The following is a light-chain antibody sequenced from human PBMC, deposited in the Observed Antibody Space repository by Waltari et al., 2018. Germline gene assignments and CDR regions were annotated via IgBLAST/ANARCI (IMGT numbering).Light chain of an antibody. J-gene: IGLJ1*01. CDR2: GNA. CDR1: SSNIGAGFD. Sequence: QSVLTQPPSVSGAPGQRVTISCTGSSSNIGAGFDVHWYQQLPGTAPKLLIYGNANRPSGFPDRFSGSKSGTSASLAITGLQAETEADYSCQSYASFLSGYFFGTGTKVTVL. CDR3: QSYASFLSGYF. V-gene: IGLV1-40*01.